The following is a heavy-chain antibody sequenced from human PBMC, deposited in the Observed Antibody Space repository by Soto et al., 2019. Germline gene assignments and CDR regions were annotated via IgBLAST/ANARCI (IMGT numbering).Heavy chain of an antibody. CDR2: VNSDGTST. CDR1: GLTFSGYW. D-gene: IGHD2-15*01. Sequence: GGSLRLSCAASGLTFSGYWMHWVRQAPGKGLVWVSRVNSDGTSTAYADSVKGRFTISRDNAKNTLYLQMNSLRAEDTAVYYCARGWTGGYWGQGTLVTVSS. CDR3: ARGWTGGY. V-gene: IGHV3-74*01. J-gene: IGHJ4*02.